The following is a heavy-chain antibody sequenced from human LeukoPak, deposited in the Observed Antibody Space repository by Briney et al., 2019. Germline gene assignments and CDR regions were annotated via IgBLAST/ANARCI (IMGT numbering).Heavy chain of an antibody. Sequence: PGGSLRLSCAASGFTFSSYSMNWVRQAPGKGLEWVSSISSSCSYIYYADSVKGRFTISRDNAKNSLYLQMNSLRAEDTAVYYCARGACSSTSCYAYYYYGMDVWGQGTTVTVSS. CDR3: ARGACSSTSCYAYYYYGMDV. J-gene: IGHJ6*02. CDR1: GFTFSSYS. V-gene: IGHV3-21*01. CDR2: ISSSCSYI. D-gene: IGHD2-2*01.